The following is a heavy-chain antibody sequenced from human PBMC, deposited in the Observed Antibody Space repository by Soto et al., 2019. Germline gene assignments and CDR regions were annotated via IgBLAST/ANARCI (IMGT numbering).Heavy chain of an antibody. CDR1: GFTFSRYS. Sequence: PGGSLRLSCAASGFTFSRYSMNWVRQAPGKGLEWVSHISGSSSTIYYTDSVKGRFTVSRDNAKNSLYLQMKSLRDEDTAVYFCAKTSLRVYYYGMDVWGQGTTVTVSS. J-gene: IGHJ6*02. CDR2: ISGSSSTI. V-gene: IGHV3-48*02. CDR3: AKTSLRVYYYGMDV.